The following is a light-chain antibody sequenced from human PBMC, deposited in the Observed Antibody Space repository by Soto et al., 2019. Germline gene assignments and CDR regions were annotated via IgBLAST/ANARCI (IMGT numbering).Light chain of an antibody. CDR2: GAS. J-gene: IGKJ1*01. CDR3: QQYGSSGT. V-gene: IGKV3-15*01. Sequence: EIVMTQSPATLSVSPGESATLSCRASQSMSSNLAWYQQRPGQAPRLLIYGASTRATGIPARFSGSGSGTDFTLTISRLEPEDFAVDYCQQYGSSGTFGQGTKVDIK. CDR1: QSMSSN.